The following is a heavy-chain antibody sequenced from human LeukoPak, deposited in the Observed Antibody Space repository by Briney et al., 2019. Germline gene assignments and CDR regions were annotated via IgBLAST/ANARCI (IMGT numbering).Heavy chain of an antibody. CDR3: ARGHYYDSSGYYYAI. V-gene: IGHV3-11*04. Sequence: GGSLRLSCAASRFTFSDYYMSWIRQAPGKGLEWVSYISSSGYTIYYADSVKGRFTISRDNAKNSLYLQMNSLRAEDTAVYYCARGHYYDSSGYYYAIWGQGTMVTVSS. D-gene: IGHD3-22*01. CDR2: ISSSGYTI. CDR1: RFTFSDYY. J-gene: IGHJ3*02.